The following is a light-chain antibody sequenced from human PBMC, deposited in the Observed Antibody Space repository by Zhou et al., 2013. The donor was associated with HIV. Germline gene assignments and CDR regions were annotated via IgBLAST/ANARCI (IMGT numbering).Light chain of an antibody. CDR3: QQYGHSPLT. J-gene: IGKJ4*01. V-gene: IGKV3-20*01. Sequence: IVLTQSPATLSLSPGDRATLSCRASQSVSDNYLAWYQQKPGQAPRLLIYGASSRATAIPDRFSGSGSGTDFTLTISRLEPEDFAVFYCQQYGHSPLTFGGGPRWRSN. CDR1: QSVSDNY. CDR2: GAS.